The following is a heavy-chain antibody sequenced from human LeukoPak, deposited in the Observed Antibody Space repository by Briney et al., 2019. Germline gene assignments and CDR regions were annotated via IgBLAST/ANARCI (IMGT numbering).Heavy chain of an antibody. Sequence: GGSLRLSCAASGFTFRSYGMSWVRQAPGKGLEWVSAIRGSGGSTYYADSVKGRFTISRDNSKNTLYLQRNSLRAEDTAVYYCARALIGYYFDYWGQGTLVTVSS. D-gene: IGHD2-8*01. CDR1: GFTFRSYG. CDR3: ARALIGYYFDY. CDR2: IRGSGGST. V-gene: IGHV3-23*01. J-gene: IGHJ4*02.